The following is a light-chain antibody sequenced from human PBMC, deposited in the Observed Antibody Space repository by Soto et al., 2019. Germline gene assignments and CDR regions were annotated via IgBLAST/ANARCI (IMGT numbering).Light chain of an antibody. V-gene: IGKV3-11*01. Sequence: EIVFTQSPATLSSFPGDRVTLSCRASQYINTRLAWYQHRPGQAPRLLIYQTSIRAAGIPARFSASGSGTDFTLTISDVQPEGFALYYCHQRQSWPRTFGQGTKVDIK. CDR2: QTS. J-gene: IGKJ1*01. CDR1: QYINTR. CDR3: HQRQSWPRT.